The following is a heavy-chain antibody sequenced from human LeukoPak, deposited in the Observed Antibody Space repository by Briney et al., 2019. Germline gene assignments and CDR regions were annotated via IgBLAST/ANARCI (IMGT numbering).Heavy chain of an antibody. Sequence: GGSMRLAWAAYGFTFSSYAMNWDRQAPGRGLEWVSGFSGSGGTTYYADSVKGRFTISRDNSKNTLYLQMNSLRAEDTAVYYCANHQAADPTDAFDIWGQGTMVTVSS. J-gene: IGHJ3*02. CDR1: GFTFSSYA. V-gene: IGHV3-23*01. CDR3: ANHQAADPTDAFDI. CDR2: FSGSGGTT. D-gene: IGHD6-13*01.